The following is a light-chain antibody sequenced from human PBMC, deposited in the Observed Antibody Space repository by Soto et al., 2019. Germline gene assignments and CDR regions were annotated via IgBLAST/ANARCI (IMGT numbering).Light chain of an antibody. CDR3: NSYTSSTNYV. CDR1: SSDVGRYNH. CDR2: EVS. Sequence: QSVLTQPASVSGSPGQSITISCTGTSSDVGRYNHVSWYQHHPGKAPKLIISEVSNRPSGVSNRFSGSKSGYTASLTISGLQAEDEADYYCNSYTSSTNYVFGTGTKVTVL. J-gene: IGLJ1*01. V-gene: IGLV2-14*01.